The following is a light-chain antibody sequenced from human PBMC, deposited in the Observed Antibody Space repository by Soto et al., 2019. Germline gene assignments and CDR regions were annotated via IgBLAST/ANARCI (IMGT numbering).Light chain of an antibody. J-gene: IGLJ3*02. CDR2: EVS. Sequence: QSALTQPPSASGSPGQSVTISCTGTSSDVGSYNYVSWYQQHPGKAPKLMIYEVSKRPSGVPDHFSGSKSGNTASLTVSGLQAEDEADYYCSSYAGSNNLVFGGGTKVTVL. CDR3: SSYAGSNNLV. V-gene: IGLV2-8*01. CDR1: SSDVGSYNY.